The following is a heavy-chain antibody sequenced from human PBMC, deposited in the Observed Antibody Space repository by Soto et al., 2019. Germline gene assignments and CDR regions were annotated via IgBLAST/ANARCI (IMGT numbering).Heavy chain of an antibody. CDR3: ARDGYSSSWYRGGNYYYGMDV. CDR2: ISYDGSNK. J-gene: IGHJ6*02. V-gene: IGHV3-30-3*01. CDR1: GFTFSSYA. Sequence: QVQLVESGGGVVQPGRSLRLSCAASGFTFSSYAMHWVRQAPGKGLEWVAVISYDGSNKYCADSVKGRFTISRDNSKNTLYLQMNSLRAEDTAVYYCARDGYSSSWYRGGNYYYGMDVWGQGTTVTVSS. D-gene: IGHD6-13*01.